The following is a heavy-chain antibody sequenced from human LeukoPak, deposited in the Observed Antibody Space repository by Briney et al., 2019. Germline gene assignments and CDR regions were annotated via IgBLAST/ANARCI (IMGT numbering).Heavy chain of an antibody. J-gene: IGHJ4*02. CDR1: GFTFSSYE. CDR3: ARDLSSLWFGELGFDY. CDR2: ISSSGSTI. Sequence: GGSLRLSCAASGFTFSSYEMNWVRQAPGKGLEWVSYISSSGSTIYYADSVKGRFTISRDNAKNSLYLQMNSLRAEDTAVYYCARDLSSLWFGELGFDYWGQGTLVTVSS. D-gene: IGHD3-10*01. V-gene: IGHV3-48*03.